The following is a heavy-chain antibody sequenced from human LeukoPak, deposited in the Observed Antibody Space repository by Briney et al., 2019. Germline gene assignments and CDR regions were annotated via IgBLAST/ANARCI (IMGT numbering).Heavy chain of an antibody. Sequence: GGSLRLSCAASGFTFSGYHMTWVRQAPGKGLEWVAMIKADGSGDYYVDSVKGRFTISRDDAKNSLHLQMNGLRAEDTAVYYCARDPAGVLTAAIWGQGTLVTVSS. CDR2: IKADGSGD. CDR3: ARDPAGVLTAAI. V-gene: IGHV3-7*03. J-gene: IGHJ4*02. CDR1: GFTFSGYH. D-gene: IGHD6-13*01.